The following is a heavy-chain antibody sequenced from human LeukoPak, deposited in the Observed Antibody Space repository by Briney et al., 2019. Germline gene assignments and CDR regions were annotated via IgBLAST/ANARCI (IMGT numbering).Heavy chain of an antibody. CDR1: GFTFSSYG. J-gene: IGHJ4*02. CDR3: ARSRFYFDY. Sequence: GGSLRLSCAASGFTFSSYGMHWVRQAPGKGLEWVAVISYDGSNKYYADSVKGRFTIFRDNSKNSLYLQLNSLRAEDTAVYYCARSRFYFDYWGRGTLVTVSS. CDR2: ISYDGSNK. V-gene: IGHV3-30*03.